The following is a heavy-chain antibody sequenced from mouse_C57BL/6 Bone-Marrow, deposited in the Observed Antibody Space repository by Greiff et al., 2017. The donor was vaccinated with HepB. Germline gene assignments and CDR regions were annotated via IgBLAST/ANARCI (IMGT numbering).Heavy chain of an antibody. CDR3: ARDSSYWYFDV. J-gene: IGHJ1*03. D-gene: IGHD1-1*01. CDR2: INYDGSST. V-gene: IGHV5-16*01. Sequence: EVHLVESEGGLVQPGSSMKLSCTASGFTFSDYYMAWVRQVPEKGLEWVANINYDGSSTYYLDSLKSRFIISRDNAKNILCLQMSSLKSEDTATYYCARDSSYWYFDVWGTGTTVTVSS. CDR1: GFTFSDYY.